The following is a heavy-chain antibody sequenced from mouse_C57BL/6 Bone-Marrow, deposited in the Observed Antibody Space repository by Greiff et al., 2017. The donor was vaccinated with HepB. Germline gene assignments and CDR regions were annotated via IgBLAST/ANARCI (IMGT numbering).Heavy chain of an antibody. J-gene: IGHJ3*01. CDR1: GYTFTSYG. CDR2: IYPRSGNT. D-gene: IGHD2-4*01. CDR3: ARGRDDYDSWFAY. Sequence: VQLQQSGAELARPGASVKLSCKASGYTFTSYGISWVKQRTGQGLEWIGEIYPRSGNTYYNEKFKGKATLTADKSSSPAYMELRSLTSEDSAVYFCARGRDDYDSWFAYWGQGTLVTVSA. V-gene: IGHV1-81*01.